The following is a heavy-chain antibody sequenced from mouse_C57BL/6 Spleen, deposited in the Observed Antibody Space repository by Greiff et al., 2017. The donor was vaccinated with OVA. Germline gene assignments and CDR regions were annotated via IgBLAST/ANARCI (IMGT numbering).Heavy chain of an antibody. CDR3: ARNYGSSPAWFAY. CDR1: GYTFTSYW. J-gene: IGHJ3*01. CDR2: IYPGSGST. V-gene: IGHV1-55*01. D-gene: IGHD1-1*01. Sequence: QVQLKESGAELVKPGASVKMSCKASGYTFTSYWITWVKQRPGQGLEWIGDIYPGSGSTNYNEKFKSKATLTVDTSSSTAYMQLSSLTSEDSAVYYCARNYGSSPAWFAYWGQGTLVTVSA.